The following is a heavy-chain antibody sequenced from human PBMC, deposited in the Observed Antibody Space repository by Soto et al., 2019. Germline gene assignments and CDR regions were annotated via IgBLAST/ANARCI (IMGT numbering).Heavy chain of an antibody. J-gene: IGHJ4*02. D-gene: IGHD1-26*01. CDR3: AKRGSGSQFDY. CDR1: GLTFSSYA. V-gene: IGHV3-23*01. CDR2: ISGSGGST. Sequence: EVQLLESGGGLVQPGGSLRLSCAASGLTFSSYAMSWVRQAPGKGLEWVSVISGSGGSTYYADSEKGRFTISRDNSKNTLYLQMNSLRAEDTAVYYCAKRGSGSQFDYWGQGTLVTVSS.